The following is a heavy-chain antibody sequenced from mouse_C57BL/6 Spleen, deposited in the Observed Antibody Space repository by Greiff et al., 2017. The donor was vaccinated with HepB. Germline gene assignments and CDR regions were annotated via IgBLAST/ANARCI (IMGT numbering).Heavy chain of an antibody. CDR1: GYTFTSYW. CDR3: ARGAYYYGSSYAMDY. V-gene: IGHV1-55*01. J-gene: IGHJ4*01. D-gene: IGHD1-1*01. CDR2: IYPGSGST. Sequence: QVQLQQPGAELVKPGASVKMSCKASGYTFTSYWITWVKQRPGQGLEWIGDIYPGSGSTNYNEKFKSKATLTVDTSSSIAYMQLSSLTSEDSAVYYCARGAYYYGSSYAMDYWGQGTSVTVSS.